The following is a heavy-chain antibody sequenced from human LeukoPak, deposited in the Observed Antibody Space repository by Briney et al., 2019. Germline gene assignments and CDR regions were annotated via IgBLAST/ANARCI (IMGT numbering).Heavy chain of an antibody. CDR2: IYTSGST. J-gene: IGHJ5*02. Sequence: SQTLSLTCTVSGGSISSGDYYWSWIRQPPGKGLEWIGRIYTSGSTNYNPSLKSRVTMSVDTSKNQFSLKLSSVTAADTAVYYCARSSSWYSGWFDPWGQGTLVTVSS. CDR3: ARSSSWYSGWFDP. V-gene: IGHV4-61*02. CDR1: GGSISSGDYY. D-gene: IGHD6-13*01.